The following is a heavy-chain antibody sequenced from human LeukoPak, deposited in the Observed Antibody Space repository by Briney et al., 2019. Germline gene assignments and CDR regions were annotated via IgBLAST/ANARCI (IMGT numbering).Heavy chain of an antibody. CDR2: IRSKAYGGTT. J-gene: IGHJ4*02. Sequence: PGGSLRLSCTASGFTFGDYAMSWVRQAPGKGLEWVGFIRSKAYGGTTEYAASVKGRFTISRDDSKSIAYLQMNSLKTEDTAAYYCTAYDSSGYYPDYWGQGTLVTVPS. CDR3: TAYDSSGYYPDY. V-gene: IGHV3-49*04. D-gene: IGHD3-22*01. CDR1: GFTFGDYA.